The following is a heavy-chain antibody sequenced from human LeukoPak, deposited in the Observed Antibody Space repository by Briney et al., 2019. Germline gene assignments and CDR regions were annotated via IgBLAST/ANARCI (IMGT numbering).Heavy chain of an antibody. V-gene: IGHV4-59*01. CDR2: IYSSGST. Sequence: SETLSLTCSVSGGSISTYSWSWIRQPPGKGLEWIGYIYSSGSTNYNPSLKSRVTLSVDTSKNQFSLKLSSVTAADTAVYYCAREGGAGAFDIWGQGTMVTVSS. CDR3: AREGGAGAFDI. D-gene: IGHD3-16*01. J-gene: IGHJ3*02. CDR1: GGSISTYS.